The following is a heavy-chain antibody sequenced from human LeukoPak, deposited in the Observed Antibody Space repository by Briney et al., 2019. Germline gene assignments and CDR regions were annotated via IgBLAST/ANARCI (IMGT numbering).Heavy chain of an antibody. D-gene: IGHD6-19*01. V-gene: IGHV3-7*01. CDR2: IKQDGTEK. CDR1: GFTFTTYW. Sequence: GGSLRLSCGASGFTFTTYWMSWVRQAPGKGLEWVANIKQDGTEKYYVDSVKGRFTISRDNAKNSLYLQMNSLRAEDTAVYYCARDLYSSGWYYYYYMDVWGKGTTVTVSS. J-gene: IGHJ6*03. CDR3: ARDLYSSGWYYYYYMDV.